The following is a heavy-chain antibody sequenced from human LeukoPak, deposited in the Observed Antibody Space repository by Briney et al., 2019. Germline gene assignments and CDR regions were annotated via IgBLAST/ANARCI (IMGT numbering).Heavy chain of an antibody. CDR2: IYTSGST. CDR3: ARVHDGYNYAFDY. V-gene: IGHV4-61*02. CDR1: GGSISIGSYY. D-gene: IGHD5-24*01. J-gene: IGHJ4*02. Sequence: PSETLSLTCTVSGGSISIGSYYWSWIRQPAGKGLEWIGRIYTSGSTNYNPSLKSRVTMSVDTSKNQFSLKLSSVTAADTAVYYCARVHDGYNYAFDYWGQGTLVTVSS.